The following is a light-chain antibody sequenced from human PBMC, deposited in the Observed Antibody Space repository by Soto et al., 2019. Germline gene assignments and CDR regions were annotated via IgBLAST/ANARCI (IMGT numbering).Light chain of an antibody. J-gene: IGKJ2*01. V-gene: IGKV1-5*01. CDR2: DVS. Sequence: DLQMTQSPSTLSAFVGDRVTITCRATQDINNWLAWYQQKPGKAPRLLIYDVSTLQTGVPSRFSGRGSGTEATLIISSLQPDDVATYYCQQYFHTPVTFGRGTKVEIK. CDR3: QQYFHTPVT. CDR1: QDINNW.